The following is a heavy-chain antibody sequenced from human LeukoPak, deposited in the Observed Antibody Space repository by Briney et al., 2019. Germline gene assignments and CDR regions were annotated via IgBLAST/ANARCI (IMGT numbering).Heavy chain of an antibody. CDR2: IYYSGST. V-gene: IGHV4-39*07. J-gene: IGHJ3*02. CDR3: ARDRNYYGSGSYAFDI. Sequence: PSETLSLTCAVYGGSFSSYYWGWIRQPPGKGLEWIGSIYYSGSTYYNPSLKSRVTISVDTSKNQFSLKLSSVTAADTAVYYCARDRNYYGSGSYAFDIWGQGTMVTVSS. D-gene: IGHD3-10*01. CDR1: GGSFSSYY.